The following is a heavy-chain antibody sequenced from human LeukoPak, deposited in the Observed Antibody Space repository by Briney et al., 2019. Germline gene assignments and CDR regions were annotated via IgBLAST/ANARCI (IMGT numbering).Heavy chain of an antibody. J-gene: IGHJ4*02. CDR3: ARLRYFDWLLLY. CDR2: INQDESAK. V-gene: IGHV3-7*01. Sequence: GGSLRLSCAASGLIFSRYWMSWVRQAPGKGLEWVASINQDESAKFYVDSVKGRFTISRDNAKNSLYLQMNSLRAEDTAVYYCARLRYFDWLLLYWGQGTLVTVSS. D-gene: IGHD3-9*01. CDR1: GLIFSRYW.